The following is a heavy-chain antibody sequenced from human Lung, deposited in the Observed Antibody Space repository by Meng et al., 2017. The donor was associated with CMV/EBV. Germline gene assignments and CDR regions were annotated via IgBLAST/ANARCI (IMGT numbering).Heavy chain of an antibody. J-gene: IGHJ5*01. CDR2: IDDTGRT. CDR3: ARLTGTVYVHWFDS. CDR1: GGSSSGSY. D-gene: IGHD1-7*01. Sequence: SCAVYGGSSSGSYWHWIRQPPGMSLEWIGEIDDTGRTKYSPSLNSRVTMLLDTSKKQFSLKLSSVTAADTAVYYCARLTGTVYVHWFDSWGQGTLVTVSS. V-gene: IGHV4-34*01.